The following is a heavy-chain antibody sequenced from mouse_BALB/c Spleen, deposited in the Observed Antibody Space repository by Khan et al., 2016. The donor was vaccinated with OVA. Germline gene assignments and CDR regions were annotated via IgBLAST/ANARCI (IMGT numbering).Heavy chain of an antibody. J-gene: IGHJ3*01. Sequence: QIQLVQSGPELKKPGETVKISCKASGYTLTNYGMNWVKQAPGKGLKWMGWINTYTGEPTYAEDFKGRIAFSLETSASTAYLQINTVKNEDTATYFCARSNGNDWFAYWGQGTLVTVSA. CDR2: INTYTGEP. CDR3: ARSNGNDWFAY. D-gene: IGHD2-1*01. CDR1: GYTLTNYG. V-gene: IGHV9-3-1*01.